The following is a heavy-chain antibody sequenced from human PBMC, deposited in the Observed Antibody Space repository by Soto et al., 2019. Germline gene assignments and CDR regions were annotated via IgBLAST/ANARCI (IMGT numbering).Heavy chain of an antibody. CDR1: GGSISRYY. CDR2: IYYSGST. Sequence: QVQLQESGPGLVKPSETLSLTCTVSGGSISRYYWNWIRQPPGKGLEWIGYIYYSGSTNYNPSLKRRVTITVDTSKNQFSLKLSSVTAADTAVYYCARCPVEAGYLHYFNMDVWGKGTTVTVSS. V-gene: IGHV4-59*01. D-gene: IGHD6-13*01. J-gene: IGHJ6*03. CDR3: ARCPVEAGYLHYFNMDV.